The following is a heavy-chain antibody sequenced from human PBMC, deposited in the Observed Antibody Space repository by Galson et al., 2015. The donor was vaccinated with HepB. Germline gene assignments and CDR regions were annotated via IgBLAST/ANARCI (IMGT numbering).Heavy chain of an antibody. CDR1: GITFTSYA. D-gene: IGHD3-10*02. V-gene: IGHV3-23*01. Sequence: SLRLSCAASGITFTSYAMSWVRQAPGKGLEWVSGIIGSGGSTYYADSVEGRVPISRDNSKNTLFLQMNNVRAEDTAVYYCAKRRGRMFQFSNHYSYYAMDVWGQGTTVTVSS. CDR2: IIGSGGST. J-gene: IGHJ6*02. CDR3: AKRRGRMFQFSNHYSYYAMDV.